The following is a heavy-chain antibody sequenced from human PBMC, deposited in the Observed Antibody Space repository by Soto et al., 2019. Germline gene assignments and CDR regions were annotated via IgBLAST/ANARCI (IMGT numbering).Heavy chain of an antibody. V-gene: IGHV1-18*01. Sequence: QVQLVQSGAEVKQSGASVKVSCKASGYSFTNYGISWVRQAPGQGLEWMGWISTYNGNTNYAQKPQGRVTMTTDTSTSTAYMELRSLSSDDTAVYYCTRSYGDYGPFDYWGQGTLVTVSS. CDR2: ISTYNGNT. CDR1: GYSFTNYG. J-gene: IGHJ4*02. CDR3: TRSYGDYGPFDY. D-gene: IGHD4-17*01.